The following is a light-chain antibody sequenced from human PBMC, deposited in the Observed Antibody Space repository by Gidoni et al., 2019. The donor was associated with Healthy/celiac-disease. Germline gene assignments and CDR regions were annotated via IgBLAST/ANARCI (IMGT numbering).Light chain of an antibody. CDR3: QQNDNLPIT. CDR2: DAS. V-gene: IGKV1-33*01. CDR1: QDISNY. Sequence: DIQMTQSPSSLSAFVGDRVTITCQASQDISNYLIWYQQKAGKSPKLLIYDASNLETGVPSRFSGSGSGTDFTFTINSLQPEDIATYYCQQNDNLPITFGPGTKVDIK. J-gene: IGKJ3*01.